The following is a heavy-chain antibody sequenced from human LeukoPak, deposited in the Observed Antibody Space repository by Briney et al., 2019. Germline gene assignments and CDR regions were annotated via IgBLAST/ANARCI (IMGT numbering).Heavy chain of an antibody. D-gene: IGHD3-16*01. V-gene: IGHV3-15*01. CDR2: IKSKTDGGTT. J-gene: IGHJ3*02. CDR1: GFTFSNAW. CDR3: TTDRGVMLAFDI. Sequence: GGSLRLSCAASGFTFSNAWMSWVRQAPGKGLEWVGRIKSKTDGGTTDYAAPVKGRFTISRDDSKNTLYLQMNSLKTEDTAVYDCTTDRGVMLAFDIWGQGTMVTVSS.